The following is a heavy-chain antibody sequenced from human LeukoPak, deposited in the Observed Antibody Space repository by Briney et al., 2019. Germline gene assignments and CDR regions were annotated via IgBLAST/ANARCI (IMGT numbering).Heavy chain of an antibody. CDR1: GFTFSSYS. V-gene: IGHV3-21*01. CDR3: ARAGPPSWAWLL. D-gene: IGHD6-19*01. J-gene: IGHJ4*02. Sequence: GGSLRLSCAASGFTFSSYSMNWVRQAPGKGLEWVSSISSSSSYIYYADSVKGRFTISRDNAKNSLYLQMNSLRAGDTAVYYCARAGPPSWAWLLWGQGTLVTVSS. CDR2: ISSSSSYI.